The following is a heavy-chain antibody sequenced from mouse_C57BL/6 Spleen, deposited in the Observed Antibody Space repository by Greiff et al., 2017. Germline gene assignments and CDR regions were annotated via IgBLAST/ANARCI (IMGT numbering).Heavy chain of an antibody. J-gene: IGHJ4*01. D-gene: IGHD1-1*01. CDR2: IFPGSGST. CDR3: AYYGSSYGAAMDY. Sequence: QVQLQQSAPSLVQSRASVQISSKPYGYTFTDYYTNWVKTRHGQGLEWIGWIFPGSGSTYYNEKFKGTATLTVDKSSSTADMLLSSLTSEDSAVYFCAYYGSSYGAAMDYWAQGTSVTVSS. V-gene: IGHV1-75*01. CDR1: GYTFTDYY.